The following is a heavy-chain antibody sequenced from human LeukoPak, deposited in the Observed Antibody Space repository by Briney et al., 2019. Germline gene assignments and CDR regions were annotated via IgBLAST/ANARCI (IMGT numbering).Heavy chain of an antibody. Sequence: TTSETLSLTCTVSGGSISSYYWSWIRQPPGKGLEWIGYIYYSGSTNYNPSLKSRVTISVDTSKNQFSLKLSSVTAADTAVYYCARVSYDSSGYYPGRFDYWGQGTLVTVSS. CDR3: ARVSYDSSGYYPGRFDY. V-gene: IGHV4-59*01. CDR1: GGSISSYY. J-gene: IGHJ4*02. CDR2: IYYSGST. D-gene: IGHD3-22*01.